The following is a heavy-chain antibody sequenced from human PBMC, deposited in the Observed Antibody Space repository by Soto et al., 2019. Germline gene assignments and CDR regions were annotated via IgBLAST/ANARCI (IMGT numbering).Heavy chain of an antibody. Sequence: SVKVSCKASGGTFSSYAISWVRQAPGQGLEWMGGIIPIFGTANYAQKFQGRVTITADESTSTAYMELSSLRSEDTAVYYCAIARPEYYYVCSGSDKRGLAYWG. CDR1: GGTFSSYA. J-gene: IGHJ4*01. D-gene: IGHD3-22*01. CDR2: IIPIFGTA. V-gene: IGHV1-69*13. CDR3: AIARPEYYYVCSGSDKRGLAY.